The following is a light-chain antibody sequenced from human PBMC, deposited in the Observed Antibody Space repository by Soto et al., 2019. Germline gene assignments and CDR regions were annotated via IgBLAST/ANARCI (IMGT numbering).Light chain of an antibody. V-gene: IGKV3-20*01. CDR2: GAS. CDR3: QQYDASLWK. J-gene: IGKJ1*01. Sequence: PGERATLSCRASQSLTSSYLAWYQQKPGQSPRLLIYGASRRATGIPDRFSGSGSGTDFTLTISRLEPEDFAVYYCQQYDASLWKSGQGNKVEIK. CDR1: QSLTSSY.